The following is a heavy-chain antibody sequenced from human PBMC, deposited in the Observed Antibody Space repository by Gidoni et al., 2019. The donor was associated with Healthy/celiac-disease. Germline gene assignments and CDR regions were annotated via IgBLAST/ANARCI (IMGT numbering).Heavy chain of an antibody. J-gene: IGHJ5*02. CDR2: SSGSGGST. Sequence: EVQLLESGGGLVQPGGSLSLSCAPSGFTFSSSAMSWVRQAPGKGLEWFSASSGSGGSTYYADSVKGRFTISRDNSKNTLYLQMNSLRAEDTAVYYCAKDARTMVRGANRPDLFDPWGQGTLVTVSS. V-gene: IGHV3-23*01. CDR3: AKDARTMVRGANRPDLFDP. D-gene: IGHD3-10*01. CDR1: GFTFSSSA.